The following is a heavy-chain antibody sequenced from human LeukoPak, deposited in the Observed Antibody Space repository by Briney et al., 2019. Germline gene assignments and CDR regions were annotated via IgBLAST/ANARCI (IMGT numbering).Heavy chain of an antibody. J-gene: IGHJ4*02. D-gene: IGHD2-15*01. CDR3: ATVKRDCSGGTCYSYDY. CDR2: ISSNGDFT. Sequence: GGSLRLSCAASGFTFYTYAMTWVRQAPGKGLEWVSAISSNGDFTYYADSVRGRFTISRDNSKNTVFLQMNGLRADDRAVYYCATVKRDCSGGTCYSYDYWGQGTLVTVSS. CDR1: GFTFYTYA. V-gene: IGHV3-23*01.